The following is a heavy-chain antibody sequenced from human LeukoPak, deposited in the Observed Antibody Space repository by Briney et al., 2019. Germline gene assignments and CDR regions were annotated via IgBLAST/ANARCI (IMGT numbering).Heavy chain of an antibody. CDR1: GFTFSSYS. D-gene: IGHD4-17*01. CDR2: ISSSSRYI. V-gene: IGHV3-21*01. Sequence: GGSLRLSCAASGFTFSSYSMNWVRQAPGKGLEWVSSISSSSRYIYYADPVKGRFTISRDNAKNSLYLQMNSLRAEDTAVYYCARDSYGDYSYDYWGQGTLVTVSS. CDR3: ARDSYGDYSYDY. J-gene: IGHJ4*02.